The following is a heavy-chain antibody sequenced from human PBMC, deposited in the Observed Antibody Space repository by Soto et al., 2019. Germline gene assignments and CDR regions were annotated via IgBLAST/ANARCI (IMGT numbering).Heavy chain of an antibody. Sequence: QGQLEQSGAEVKKPGSSVKVSCKASGGNFRSEAISWYRQAPGHGLEWMGRIIPMFSTPHYAQTFQGRVTIIADESTTTGNREMRGLTYEDTAVYYCARAQFSDILTADDYGMDVWGQGTSVTVAS. D-gene: IGHD3-9*01. V-gene: IGHV1-69*18. CDR2: IIPMFSTP. CDR1: GGNFRSEA. J-gene: IGHJ6*02. CDR3: ARAQFSDILTADDYGMDV.